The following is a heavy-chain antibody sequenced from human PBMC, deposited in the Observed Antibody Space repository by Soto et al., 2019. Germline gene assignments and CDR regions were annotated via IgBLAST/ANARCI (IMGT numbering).Heavy chain of an antibody. CDR1: GFTFSSYW. CDR3: ARVYNWNDRRALWFDP. Sequence: HPGGSLRLSCAASGFTFSSYWMHWVRQAPGKGLVCVSRINSDGSSTSYADSVKGRFTISRDNAKNTLYLQMNSLRAEDTAVYYCARVYNWNDRRALWFDPWGQGTLVTVYS. D-gene: IGHD1-20*01. J-gene: IGHJ5*02. CDR2: INSDGSST. V-gene: IGHV3-74*01.